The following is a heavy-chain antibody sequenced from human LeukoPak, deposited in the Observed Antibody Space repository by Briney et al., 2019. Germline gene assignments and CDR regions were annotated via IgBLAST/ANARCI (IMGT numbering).Heavy chain of an antibody. CDR1: GYTFTGYY. CDR2: INPNSGGT. CDR3: ARCWNWNYVVDP. D-gene: IGHD1-7*01. V-gene: IGHV1-2*02. J-gene: IGHJ5*02. Sequence: ASVKVSCKASGYTFTGYYMHWVRQAPGQGLEWMGWINPNSGGTNYAQKFQGRVTMTRDTSISTAYMELSRLRSDDTAVYYCARCWNWNYVVDPWGQGTLVTVSS.